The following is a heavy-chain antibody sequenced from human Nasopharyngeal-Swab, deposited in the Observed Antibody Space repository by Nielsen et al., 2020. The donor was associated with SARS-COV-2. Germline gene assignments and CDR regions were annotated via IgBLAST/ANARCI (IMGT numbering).Heavy chain of an antibody. CDR3: ARGKVEVTMIVVVITTGSYYFDY. CDR2: INHNGRT. J-gene: IGHJ4*02. D-gene: IGHD3-22*01. V-gene: IGHV4-34*01. Sequence: WIRQPPGKGLGWIGEINHNGRTNYNPSLKSRVSISLDPSKNQFSLKPSSVTAADAAVYYCARGKVEVTMIVVVITTGSYYFDYWGRGTLVTVSS.